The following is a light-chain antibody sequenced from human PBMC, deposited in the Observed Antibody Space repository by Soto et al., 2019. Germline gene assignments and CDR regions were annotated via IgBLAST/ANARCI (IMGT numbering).Light chain of an antibody. V-gene: IGKV3-15*01. CDR3: QLYENWPLIT. Sequence: EIVMTQSPATLSVSPWERATLSCMASQSVSNNLAWYQQKPGQAPRLLIFGASTRATGIPARFSGSGSGTEFTLTISSLQSEDSATYFCQLYENWPLITFGQGTRLEIK. J-gene: IGKJ5*01. CDR2: GAS. CDR1: QSVSNN.